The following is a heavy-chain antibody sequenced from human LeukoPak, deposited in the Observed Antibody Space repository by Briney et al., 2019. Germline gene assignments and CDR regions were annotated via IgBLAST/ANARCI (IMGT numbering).Heavy chain of an antibody. Sequence: GWSLRLSCAASGFTFSDYYMSWIRQAPGKGLEWVSYISSSGSTIYYADSVKGRFTISRDNAKNSLYLQMNSLRAEDTAVYYCARDRDYYYGLGSYYPIPHWGQGTLVTVSS. CDR1: GFTFSDYY. V-gene: IGHV3-11*01. J-gene: IGHJ4*02. CDR2: ISSSGSTI. CDR3: ARDRDYYYGLGSYYPIPH. D-gene: IGHD3-10*01.